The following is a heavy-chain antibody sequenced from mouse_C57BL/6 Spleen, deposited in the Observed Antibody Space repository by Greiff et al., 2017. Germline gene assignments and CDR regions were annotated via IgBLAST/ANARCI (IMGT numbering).Heavy chain of an antibody. Sequence: DVHLVESGGGLVKPGGSLKLSCAASGFTFSDYGLHWVRQAPVKGLEWVAYISSGSSTIYYADTVKGRFTISRDNAKNTLFLQMTSLRSEDTAMYYCARRTYDNRGRGTTLTVSS. V-gene: IGHV5-17*01. CDR2: ISSGSSTI. CDR1: GFTFSDYG. CDR3: ARRTYDN. J-gene: IGHJ2*01.